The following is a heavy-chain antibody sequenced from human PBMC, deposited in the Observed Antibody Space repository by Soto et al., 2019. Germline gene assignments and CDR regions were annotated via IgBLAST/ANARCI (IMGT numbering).Heavy chain of an antibody. CDR3: ATLRNPAGFIEFDY. Sequence: ASVKVSCKASSDIFSTYGVSWVRQAPGQGLEWMGIINPSGGSTSYAQKFQGRVTMTRDTSTSTVYMELSSLRSEDTAVYYCATLRNPAGFIEFDYWGQGTLVTVSS. CDR2: INPSGGST. D-gene: IGHD3-10*01. V-gene: IGHV1-46*01. CDR1: SDIFSTYG. J-gene: IGHJ4*02.